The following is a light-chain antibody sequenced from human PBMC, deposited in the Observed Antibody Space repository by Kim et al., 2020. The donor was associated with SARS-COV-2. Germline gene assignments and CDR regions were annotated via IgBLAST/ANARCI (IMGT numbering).Light chain of an antibody. Sequence: STLSASVGYRVTRTCRASQSVSRWLAWYQQKPGNAPKLLIYDGSNLQSGVPSSFSGSGSGTEFTLTISSLQPDDFAIYYCQHRQTFGQGTKVDIK. J-gene: IGKJ1*01. CDR3: QHRQT. CDR1: QSVSRW. CDR2: DGS. V-gene: IGKV1-5*01.